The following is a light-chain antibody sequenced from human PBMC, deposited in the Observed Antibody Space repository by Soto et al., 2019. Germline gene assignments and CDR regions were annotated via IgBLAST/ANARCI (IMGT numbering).Light chain of an antibody. CDR2: DAS. CDR3: QQYDSILGT. Sequence: DIQMTQSPSTLSSTVGDRVTITCRASQTIRSLLAWYQQKPGKAPKALIYDASRLGSGVPSRFSGSGSGTEFTLTISILQPDDFATYYCQQYDSILGTFGPRTKVDIK. V-gene: IGKV1-5*01. CDR1: QTIRSL. J-gene: IGKJ1*01.